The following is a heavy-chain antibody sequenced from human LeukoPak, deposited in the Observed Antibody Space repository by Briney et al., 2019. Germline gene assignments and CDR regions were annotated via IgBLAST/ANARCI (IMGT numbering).Heavy chain of an antibody. CDR1: GFTFSIYA. CDR2: ISASGGST. CDR3: AKDLDSLGY. D-gene: IGHD7-27*01. V-gene: IGHV3-23*01. Sequence: GGSLRLSCAASGFTFSIYAMTWVRQAPGKGLEWVSVISASGGSTYYTDSVKGRFTISRDNSKNTLYLQMNSLRAEDTAVYYCAKDLDSLGYWGQGTLVTVSS. J-gene: IGHJ4*02.